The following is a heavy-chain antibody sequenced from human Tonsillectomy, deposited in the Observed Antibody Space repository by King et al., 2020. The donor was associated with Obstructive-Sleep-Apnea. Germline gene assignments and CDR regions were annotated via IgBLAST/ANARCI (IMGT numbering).Heavy chain of an antibody. CDR3: ARACSGGSCYRHFDY. CDR2: IYHSGST. J-gene: IGHJ4*02. D-gene: IGHD2-15*01. CDR1: GGSISSSNW. Sequence: VQLQESGPGLVKPSGTLSLTCAVSGGSISSSNWWSGVRQPPGKGLEWIGEIYHSGSTKDNPYLKSRVTISVDKSKNQFSLKLSCVTAADTAVYYCARACSGGSCYRHFDYWGQGTLVTVSS. V-gene: IGHV4-4*02.